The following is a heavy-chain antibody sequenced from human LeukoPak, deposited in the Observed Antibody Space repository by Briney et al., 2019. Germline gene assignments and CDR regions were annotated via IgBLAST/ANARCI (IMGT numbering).Heavy chain of an antibody. Sequence: SETLSLTCAVYGGSFSGYYWSWTRQPPGKGLEWIGEINHSGSTNYNPSLKSRVTISVDTSKNQFSLKLSSATAADTAVYYCARSGGYCSSTSCSYLYYMDVWGKGTTVTVSS. CDR3: ARSGGYCSSTSCSYLYYMDV. D-gene: IGHD2-2*01. V-gene: IGHV4-34*01. CDR1: GGSFSGYY. J-gene: IGHJ6*03. CDR2: INHSGST.